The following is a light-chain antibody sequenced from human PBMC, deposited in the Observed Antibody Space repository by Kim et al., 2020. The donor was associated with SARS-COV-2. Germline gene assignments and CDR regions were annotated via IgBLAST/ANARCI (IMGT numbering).Light chain of an antibody. CDR2: AAS. CDR3: HQFGRSPPWT. J-gene: IGKJ1*01. CDR1: QTITSTY. V-gene: IGKV3-20*01. Sequence: PGDRAPRSCRASQTITSTYLAWYQQKPGQAPRLLIYAASSRATGIPDRFSGSGSGTDFTLTISRLEPEDFAVYYCHQFGRSPPWTFGPGTKVDIK.